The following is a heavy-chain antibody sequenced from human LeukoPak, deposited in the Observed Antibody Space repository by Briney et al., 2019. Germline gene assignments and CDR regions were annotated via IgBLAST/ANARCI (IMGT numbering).Heavy chain of an antibody. V-gene: IGHV4-34*01. Sequence: SETLSLTCAVYGGSFSGYYWSWIRQPPGKGLEWIGEINHRGSTNYNPSLTSRVTISVDTSKSQFSLKLSSVTAADTAVYYCARTTWVLKPTVTSGFDYWGQGTLVTVSS. CDR2: INHRGST. J-gene: IGHJ4*02. CDR3: ARTTWVLKPTVTSGFDY. CDR1: GGSFSGYY. D-gene: IGHD4-17*01.